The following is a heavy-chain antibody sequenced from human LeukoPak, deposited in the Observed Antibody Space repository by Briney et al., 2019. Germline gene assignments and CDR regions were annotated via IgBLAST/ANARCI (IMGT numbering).Heavy chain of an antibody. J-gene: IGHJ6*03. CDR1: GFTFSSYS. D-gene: IGHD6-13*01. CDR3: AREGGAYSSSWYLSTNYYYMDV. CDR2: ISSSSSYI. V-gene: IGHV3-21*01. Sequence: PGGSLRLSCAASGFTFSSYSMNWVRQAPGKGLEWVSSISSSSSYIYYADSVKGRFTISRDNAKNSLYLQMNSLRAEDTAVYYCAREGGAYSSSWYLSTNYYYMDVWGKGTTVTISS.